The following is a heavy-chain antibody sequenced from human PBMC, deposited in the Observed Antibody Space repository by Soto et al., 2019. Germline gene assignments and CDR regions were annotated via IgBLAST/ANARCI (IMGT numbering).Heavy chain of an antibody. CDR2: IKEDGSET. CDR1: GFTFSAYW. J-gene: IGHJ4*02. CDR3: ARLRGDYFDN. Sequence: EVQLVESGGGLVQPGGSLRLSCVASGFTFSAYWMTWVRQVPGKGLEWLANIKEDGSETHDLDGRFAISRDNAKNSLYLQMSSLRVEDTAVYYCARLRGDYFDNWGQGTLVTVSS. V-gene: IGHV3-7*01.